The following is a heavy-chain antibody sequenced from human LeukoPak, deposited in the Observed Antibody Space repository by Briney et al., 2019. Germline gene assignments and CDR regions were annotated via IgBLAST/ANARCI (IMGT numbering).Heavy chain of an antibody. CDR3: ARVLYYDFWSGPYYFDY. J-gene: IGHJ4*02. Sequence: SETLSLTCTVSGGSISSAAYYWSWIRQPPGKGLEWIGYIYYSGSTNYNPSLKSRVTISVDTSKNQFSLKLSSVTAADTAVYYCARVLYYDFWSGPYYFDYWGQGTLVTVSS. D-gene: IGHD3-3*01. CDR1: GGSISSAAYY. V-gene: IGHV4-61*08. CDR2: IYYSGST.